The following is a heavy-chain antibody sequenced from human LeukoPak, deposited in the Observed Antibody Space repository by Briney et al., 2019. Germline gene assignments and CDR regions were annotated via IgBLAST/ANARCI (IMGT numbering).Heavy chain of an antibody. CDR1: GFTFSSYE. D-gene: IGHD1-26*01. CDR3: AKGSPLVGATNFDY. J-gene: IGHJ4*02. Sequence: GGSLRLSCAASGFTFSSYEMNWVRQAPGKGLEWVSYISSTGTTIYYADSVKGRFTISRDNAKNSLYLQMNSLRAEDTAVYYCAKGSPLVGATNFDYWGQGTLVTVSS. CDR2: ISSTGTTI. V-gene: IGHV3-48*03.